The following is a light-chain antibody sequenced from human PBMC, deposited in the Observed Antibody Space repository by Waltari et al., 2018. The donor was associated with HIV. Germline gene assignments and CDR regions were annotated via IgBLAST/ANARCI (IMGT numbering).Light chain of an antibody. Sequence: DIQMTQSPSTLSASVGDRVTITCRASQSISSWLAWYQQKPGKAPKLLIYKASTLENVVPSRFSGSGSGTEFTLTSSSLQPDDFATYYCQQYKSYALTFGGGTKVEIK. CDR3: QQYKSYALT. CDR2: KAS. V-gene: IGKV1-5*03. CDR1: QSISSW. J-gene: IGKJ4*01.